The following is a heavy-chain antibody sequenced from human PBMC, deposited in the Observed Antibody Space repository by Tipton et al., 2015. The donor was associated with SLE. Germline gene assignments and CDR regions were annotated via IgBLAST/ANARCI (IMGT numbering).Heavy chain of an antibody. J-gene: IGHJ4*02. D-gene: IGHD3-10*01. CDR3: AVGYYGSGSLDY. Sequence: QLVQSGAEVKKPGASVKVSCKASGYTFTSYGISWVRQAPGQGLEWMGRINPNSGGTNYAQKFQGRVTMTRDTSISTAYMELSRLRSDDTAVYYCAVGYYGSGSLDYWGQGTLVTFSS. V-gene: IGHV1-2*06. CDR2: INPNSGGT. CDR1: GYTFTSYG.